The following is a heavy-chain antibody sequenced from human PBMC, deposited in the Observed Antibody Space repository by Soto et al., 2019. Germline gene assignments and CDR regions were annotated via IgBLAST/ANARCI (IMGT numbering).Heavy chain of an antibody. CDR2: INPSGGST. CDR1: GYTFTSYY. V-gene: IGHV1-46*01. J-gene: IGHJ6*02. Sequence: QVQLVQSGAEVKKPGASVKVSCKASGYTFTSYYMHWVRQAPGQGLEWMGIINPSGGSTSYAQKFQGRVTMTRVTSTSTVYMERSSLGSEDTAVYYCAGDNSSSWYLDYYYYGMDVWGQGTTVTVSS. CDR3: AGDNSSSWYLDYYYYGMDV. D-gene: IGHD6-13*01.